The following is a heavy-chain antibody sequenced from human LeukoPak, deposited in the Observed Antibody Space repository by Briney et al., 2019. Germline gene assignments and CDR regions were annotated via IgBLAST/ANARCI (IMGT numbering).Heavy chain of an antibody. CDR2: ISGSGGST. J-gene: IGHJ4*02. CDR1: GFTFSIYA. Sequence: GGSLRLSCAASGFTFSIYAMSGVRHSPRKGLEWVSAISGSGGSTYYADSVKGRFTISRDNSKNTLYLQMNSLRAEDTAVYYCAKTTTYYYDSSGYLDFDYWGQGTLVTVSS. CDR3: AKTTTYYYDSSGYLDFDY. V-gene: IGHV3-23*01. D-gene: IGHD3-22*01.